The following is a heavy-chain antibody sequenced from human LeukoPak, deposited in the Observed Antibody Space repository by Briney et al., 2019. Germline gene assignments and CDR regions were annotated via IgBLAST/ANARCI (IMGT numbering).Heavy chain of an antibody. CDR2: IIPIFGTA. Sequence: GASVKVSCKASGGTFSSYAISWVRQAPGQGLEWMGGIIPIFGTANYAQKFQGRVTITADESTSTAYMELSSLRSEDTAVYYCAGRGSGQWLAPFDYWGQGTLVTVSS. D-gene: IGHD6-19*01. J-gene: IGHJ4*02. CDR1: GGTFSSYA. V-gene: IGHV1-69*13. CDR3: AGRGSGQWLAPFDY.